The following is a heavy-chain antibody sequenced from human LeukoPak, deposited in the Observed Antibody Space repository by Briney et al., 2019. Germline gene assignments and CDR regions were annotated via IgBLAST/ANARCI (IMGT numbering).Heavy chain of an antibody. Sequence: SETLSLTCVVSGDSFSSHYWTWIRQSPGKGLEWIGYISYIGSTNYNPSLKSRVTLSLDTSKNQFSLKLRPLTAADTAVYYRARDLVTVTKGFDIWGQGTMVSVSS. CDR3: ARDLVTVTKGFDI. J-gene: IGHJ3*02. CDR2: ISYIGST. D-gene: IGHD4-17*01. CDR1: GDSFSSHY. V-gene: IGHV4-59*11.